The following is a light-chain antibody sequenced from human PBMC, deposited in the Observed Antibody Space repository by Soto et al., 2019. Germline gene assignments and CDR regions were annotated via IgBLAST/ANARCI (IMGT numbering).Light chain of an antibody. CDR3: QQSYSTPRT. J-gene: IGKJ2*01. CDR1: QSISSS. V-gene: IGKV1-39*01. CDR2: STF. Sequence: DLQMTQSPSSLSASVGDRVTITCRASQSISSSLNWYQQKAGKAPKLLIYSTFSLQSGVPSRFSGSGSGTDFTLTISSLQPEDFATYYCQQSYSTPRTFGQGTKLEI.